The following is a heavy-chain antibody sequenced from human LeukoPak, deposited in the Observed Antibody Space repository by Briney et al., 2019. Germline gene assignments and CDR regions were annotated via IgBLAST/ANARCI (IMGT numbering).Heavy chain of an antibody. J-gene: IGHJ4*02. Sequence: ASVGVSCMASGYTFTHHGITWVRQAPGQGLEWMGWISAYNGDTNYAQKFQGRVTLTTDTSTTTAYMELRSLTSDDTAVYYCARDPTNTSGRYAYFDYWGQGTLVTVSS. D-gene: IGHD6-19*01. CDR1: GYTFTHHG. CDR3: ARDPTNTSGRYAYFDY. CDR2: ISAYNGDT. V-gene: IGHV1-18*01.